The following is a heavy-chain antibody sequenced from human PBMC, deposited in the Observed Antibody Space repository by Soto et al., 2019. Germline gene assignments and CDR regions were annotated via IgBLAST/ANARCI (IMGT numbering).Heavy chain of an antibody. CDR3: ERSYYYDSTGYYRTFDY. CDR2: VGPSGAST. V-gene: IGHV3-23*01. Sequence: GGSPRLSCLASGIVFGQYAMGWVRLAPGKGLEWVSVVGPSGASTFYADSVRGRFTISRDNSENTLYLQMNSLRAADTALYFCERSYYYDSTGYYRTFDYWGPGTLVTAPQ. D-gene: IGHD3-22*01. CDR1: GIVFGQYA. J-gene: IGHJ4*02.